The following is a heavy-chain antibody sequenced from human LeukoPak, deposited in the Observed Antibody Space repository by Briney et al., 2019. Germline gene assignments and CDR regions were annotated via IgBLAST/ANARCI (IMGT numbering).Heavy chain of an antibody. CDR2: INQDGGEK. Sequence: GGSLRLSCTASGFTFSSNWMTWVRQAPGKGLEWVANINQDGGEKYYVDSVKGRFAISRDNAKNSLYLQMNSLRAEDTAVYYCARGGWSLDYWGQGTLVTVSS. CDR3: ARGGWSLDY. D-gene: IGHD6-19*01. V-gene: IGHV3-7*04. J-gene: IGHJ4*02. CDR1: GFTFSSNW.